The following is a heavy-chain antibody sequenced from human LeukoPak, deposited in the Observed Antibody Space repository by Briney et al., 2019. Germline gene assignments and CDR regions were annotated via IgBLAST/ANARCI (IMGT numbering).Heavy chain of an antibody. Sequence: PSETLSLNCSVSGGSISGYYWSWIRQPPGQTLEWIGYIYSSGSTNYNTSLQSRVTMSVDTSMNQFSLRLSSVTAADTAVYYCARFTYTTRPSDVWGKGTTVTVSS. J-gene: IGHJ6*04. CDR2: IYSSGST. CDR3: ARFTYTTRPSDV. CDR1: GGSISGYY. D-gene: IGHD3-16*01. V-gene: IGHV4-4*09.